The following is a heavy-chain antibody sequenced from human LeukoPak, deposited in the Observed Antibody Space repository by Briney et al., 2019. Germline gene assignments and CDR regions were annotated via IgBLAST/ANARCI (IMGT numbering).Heavy chain of an antibody. CDR2: IRYGGSNK. J-gene: IGHJ4*02. CDR1: GFTFSSYG. V-gene: IGHV3-30*02. Sequence: GGSLRLSCAASGFTFSSYGMHWVRQAPGKGLEWVAFIRYGGSNKYYADSVKGRFTISRDNSKNTLYLQMNSLRAEDTAVYYCAKDFITMVRGGWGQGTLVTVSS. D-gene: IGHD3-10*01. CDR3: AKDFITMVRGG.